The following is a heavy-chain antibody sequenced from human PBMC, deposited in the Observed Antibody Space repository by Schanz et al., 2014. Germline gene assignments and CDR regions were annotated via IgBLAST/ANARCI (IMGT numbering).Heavy chain of an antibody. V-gene: IGHV1-2*02. CDR1: GYTFTAYY. CDR3: ARAGQDFEYSSLSPIWYFDL. CDR2: INPNSGGT. J-gene: IGHJ2*01. Sequence: QVQLVQSGAEVKKPGASVKVSCKASGYTFTAYYMHWVRQAPGQGLEWMGWINPNSGGTNYAQKFQGRVTMTRDTYISTAYMELSRLRSDDTAVYYCARAGQDFEYSSLSPIWYFDLWGRGTLVTVSS. D-gene: IGHD6-6*01.